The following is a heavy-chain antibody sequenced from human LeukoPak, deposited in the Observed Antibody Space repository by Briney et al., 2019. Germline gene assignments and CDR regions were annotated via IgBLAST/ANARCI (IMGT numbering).Heavy chain of an antibody. V-gene: IGHV4-39*07. CDR2: IYYSGST. CDR3: ARDRYYYDSSGCYDY. Sequence: SQTLSLTDTVSGGSISSSSYYWGWIRQPPGKGLEWIGSIYYSGSTYYNPSLKSRVTISVDTSKNQFSLKLSSVTAADTAVYYCARDRYYYDSSGCYDYWGQGTLVTVSS. CDR1: GGSISSSSYY. J-gene: IGHJ4*02. D-gene: IGHD3-22*01.